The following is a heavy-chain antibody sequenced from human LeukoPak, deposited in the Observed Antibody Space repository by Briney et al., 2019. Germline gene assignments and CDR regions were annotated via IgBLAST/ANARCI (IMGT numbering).Heavy chain of an antibody. D-gene: IGHD3-10*01. J-gene: IGHJ4*02. CDR3: AGYYGSGSYLGFDY. CDR2: IYYSGST. CDR1: GGSISSYY. V-gene: IGHV4-59*08. Sequence: SETLSLTCTVSGGSISSYYWSWIRQPPGKGLEWIGYIYYSGSTNYNPSLKSRVTISVDTSKNQFSLKLSSVTAADTAVYYCAGYYGSGSYLGFDYWGQGTLVTVSS.